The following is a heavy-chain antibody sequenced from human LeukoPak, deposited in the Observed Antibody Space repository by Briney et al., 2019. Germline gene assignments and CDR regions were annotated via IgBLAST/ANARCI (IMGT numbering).Heavy chain of an antibody. V-gene: IGHV3-21*01. D-gene: IGHD2-15*01. CDR2: ISSSSSYI. CDR3: ASKQGYCSGGSCYDY. Sequence: GGSLRLSCAASGFTFSSYSMNWVRQAPGKGLEWVSSISSSSSYIYYADSVKGRFTISRDNAKNSLYLQMNSLRAEDTAVYYCASKQGYCSGGSCYDYWGQGTLVTVSS. J-gene: IGHJ4*02. CDR1: GFTFSSYS.